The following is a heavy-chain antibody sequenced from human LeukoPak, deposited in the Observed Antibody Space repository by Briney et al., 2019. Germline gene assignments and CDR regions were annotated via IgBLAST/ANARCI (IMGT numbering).Heavy chain of an antibody. V-gene: IGHV1-69*06. J-gene: IGHJ6*04. CDR1: GYTFTGYY. Sequence: GASVKVSCKASGYTFTGYYIHWVRQAPGQGLEWMGGIIPIFGTANYAQKFQGRVTITADKSTSTAYMELSSLRSEDTAVYYCVLGLECVSGVYYYGSGSYYNACLSVWGKGTTVTVSS. CDR2: IIPIFGTA. D-gene: IGHD3-10*01. CDR3: VLGLECVSGVYYYGSGSYYNACLSV.